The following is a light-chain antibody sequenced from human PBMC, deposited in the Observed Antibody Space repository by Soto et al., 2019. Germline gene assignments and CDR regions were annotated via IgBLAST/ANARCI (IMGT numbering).Light chain of an antibody. V-gene: IGKV3-15*01. Sequence: EIVLTQSPATLSVSPGERVTLSCRASQSVDINLAWYQQKPGQAPRLLIYGASTRATGIPARFSGSGSGTEFTLTISSLQSEDSAVFYCQQYNNWPPTFGQGTRLEVK. J-gene: IGKJ5*01. CDR3: QQYNNWPPT. CDR1: QSVDIN. CDR2: GAS.